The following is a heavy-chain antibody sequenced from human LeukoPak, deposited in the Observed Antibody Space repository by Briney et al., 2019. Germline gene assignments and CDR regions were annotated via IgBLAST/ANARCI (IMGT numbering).Heavy chain of an antibody. D-gene: IGHD3-22*01. J-gene: IGHJ4*02. V-gene: IGHV3-30*04. CDR3: ARGRYYYDSSGRILDY. CDR2: ISYDGSNK. Sequence: GGSLRLSCAASGFTFSSYAMHWVGQAPGKGLEWVADISYDGSNKYYADSVKGRFTISRDNSKNTLYLQMNSLRAEDTAVYYCARGRYYYDSSGRILDYWGQGTLVTVSS. CDR1: GFTFSSYA.